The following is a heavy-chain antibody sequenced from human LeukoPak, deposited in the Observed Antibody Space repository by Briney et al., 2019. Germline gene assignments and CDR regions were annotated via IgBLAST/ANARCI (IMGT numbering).Heavy chain of an antibody. CDR1: GFTVSSNY. D-gene: IGHD1-26*01. CDR3: AQWSRYFDY. CDR2: ISGSGYST. J-gene: IGHJ4*02. Sequence: GGSPRLSCAASGFTVSSNYMSWVRQAPGKGLEWVSAISGSGYSTYYADSVKGRFTISRDNSKNTLYLQMNSLRAEDTALYFCAQWSRYFDYWGQGTLVTVSS. V-gene: IGHV3-23*01.